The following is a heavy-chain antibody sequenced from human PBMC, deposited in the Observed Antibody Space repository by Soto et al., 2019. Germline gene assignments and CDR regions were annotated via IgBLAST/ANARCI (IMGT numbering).Heavy chain of an antibody. CDR3: ARWYDYGDYAATPNFDY. J-gene: IGHJ4*02. V-gene: IGHV1-18*04. Sequence: RASVKVSCKASGYTFTSYYMHWVRQAPGQGLEWMGRISPYSGNTSYAQKFQGRVTMTTDTSTSTAYMELRSLRSDDTAVYYCARWYDYGDYAATPNFDYWGQGTLVTVSS. D-gene: IGHD4-17*01. CDR1: GYTFTSYY. CDR2: ISPYSGNT.